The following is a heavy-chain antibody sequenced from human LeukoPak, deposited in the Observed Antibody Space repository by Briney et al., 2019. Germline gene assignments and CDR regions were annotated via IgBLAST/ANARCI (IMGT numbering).Heavy chain of an antibody. Sequence: PGGSLRLSCAASGFTFSSYGMHWVRQAPGKGLEWVSYISSSGSTIYYADSVKGRFTISRDNAKNSLYLQMNSLRVEDTAVYYCARDCGGSSPFDYWGQGTLVTVSS. CDR1: GFTFSSYG. D-gene: IGHD2-15*01. CDR2: ISSSGSTI. V-gene: IGHV3-48*04. CDR3: ARDCGGSSPFDY. J-gene: IGHJ4*02.